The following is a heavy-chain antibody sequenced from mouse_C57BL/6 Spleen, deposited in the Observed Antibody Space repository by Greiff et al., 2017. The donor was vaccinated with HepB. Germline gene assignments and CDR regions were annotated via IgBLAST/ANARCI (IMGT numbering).Heavy chain of an antibody. D-gene: IGHD1-1*01. Sequence: QVHVKQPGAELVKPGASVKLSCKASGYTFTSYWMQWVKQRPGQGLEWIGEIDPSDSYTNYNQKFKGKATLTVDTSSSTAYMQLSSLTSEDSAVYYCASYYYGSSPDYWGQGTTLTVSS. CDR2: IDPSDSYT. V-gene: IGHV1-50*01. CDR1: GYTFTSYW. CDR3: ASYYYGSSPDY. J-gene: IGHJ2*01.